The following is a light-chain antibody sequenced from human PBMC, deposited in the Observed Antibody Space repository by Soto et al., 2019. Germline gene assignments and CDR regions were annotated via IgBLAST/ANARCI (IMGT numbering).Light chain of an antibody. CDR1: SSDVGGYNF. V-gene: IGLV2-8*01. CDR2: DVA. Sequence: QSALTQPPSASGSPGQSVTISCTGTSSDVGGYNFVSWYQHHPGKAPKVVIYDVAQRPSGVPDRFSGSKSGNTASLTVSGLQAEDEAVYYCGSYAGSDTFVFGTGTQLTVL. J-gene: IGLJ7*01. CDR3: GSYAGSDTFV.